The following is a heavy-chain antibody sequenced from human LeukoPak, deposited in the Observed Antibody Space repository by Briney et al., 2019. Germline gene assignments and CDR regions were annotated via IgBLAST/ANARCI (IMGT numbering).Heavy chain of an antibody. V-gene: IGHV4-31*03. CDR2: IYYSGST. J-gene: IGHJ4*02. CDR3: ARSLAAARLRLDY. D-gene: IGHD6-13*01. Sequence: SETLSLTCTVPGGSISSGGYYWSWIRQHPGKGLEWIGYIYYSGSTYYNPSLKSRVTISVDTSKNQFSLKLSSVTAADTAVYYCARSLAAARLRLDYWGQGTLVTVSS. CDR1: GGSISSGGYY.